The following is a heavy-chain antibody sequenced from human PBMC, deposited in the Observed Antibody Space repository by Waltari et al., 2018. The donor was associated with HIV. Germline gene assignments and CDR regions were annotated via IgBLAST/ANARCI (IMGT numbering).Heavy chain of an antibody. J-gene: IGHJ4*02. V-gene: IGHV4-39*01. Sequence: HLQMQESGPGVVRPSETFSLTCSVSGGSVTSNLHYWGWIRQSPNIGLEWIGSLYYGGNTYHNPSLRSRVAISADRSTNQFSLRLTSVSVADSAIYYCVRRVAEDYGSGRVDSWGQGILVVVSS. CDR1: GGSVTSNLHY. CDR3: VRRVAEDYGSGRVDS. CDR2: LYYGGNT. D-gene: IGHD4-17*01.